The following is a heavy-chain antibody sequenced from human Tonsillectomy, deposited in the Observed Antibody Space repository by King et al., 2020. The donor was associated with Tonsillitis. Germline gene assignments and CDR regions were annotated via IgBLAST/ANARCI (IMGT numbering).Heavy chain of an antibody. V-gene: IGHV1-18*01. Sequence: QLVQSGAEVKKPGASVKVSCKASGYSFSSYGISWVRQAPGQGLEWMGWISTYNGNTNYAQKFRGRVTMTKDTSTNTAYMELRSLRSDDTAVYYCARDLEYNDHAGSDYWGQGTLVTVSS. D-gene: IGHD3-3*01. CDR3: ARDLEYNDHAGSDY. CDR2: ISTYNGNT. CDR1: GYSFSSYG. J-gene: IGHJ4*02.